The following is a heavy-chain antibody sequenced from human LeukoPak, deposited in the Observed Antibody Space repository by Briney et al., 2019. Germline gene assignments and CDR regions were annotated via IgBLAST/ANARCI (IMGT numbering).Heavy chain of an antibody. CDR3: AKALRWGEGDSSIHRPLDF. CDR2: ISGDGKTT. D-gene: IGHD3-16*01. CDR1: GFTFKDYA. Sequence: PGGSLRLSCTASGFTFKDYAMDWVRQALGKGLEWISVISGDGKTTKSAASVEGRFTISRDNSRNSVFLQLNSLRTDDSALYYCAKALRWGEGDSSIHRPLDFWGQGTLVTVSS. J-gene: IGHJ4*02. V-gene: IGHV3-43*02.